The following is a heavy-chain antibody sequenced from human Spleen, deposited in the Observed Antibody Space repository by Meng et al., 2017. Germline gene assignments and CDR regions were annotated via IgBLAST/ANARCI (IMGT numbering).Heavy chain of an antibody. V-gene: IGHV1-3*01. D-gene: IGHD1-26*01. CDR2: INAGNGDT. J-gene: IGHJ4*02. CDR3: AREGGSGDYYGSEAFDS. CDR1: CDSFSRYT. Sequence: DFCDSFSRYTMKWVRQAPGQGLEWMGWINAGNGDTKHSQKFQGRVTNTRDTSASTAYMELSSLSSEDTAVYYCAREGGSGDYYGSEAFDSWGQGTLVTVSS.